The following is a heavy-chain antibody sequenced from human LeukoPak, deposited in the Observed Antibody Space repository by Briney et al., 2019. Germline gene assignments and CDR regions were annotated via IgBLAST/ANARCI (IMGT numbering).Heavy chain of an antibody. J-gene: IGHJ4*02. CDR2: INAGNGNT. CDR3: AGDKGGGAVAGTATDY. Sequence: ASVKVSCKASGYTFTSYAMHWVRQAPGQRLEWMGWINAGNGNTKYSQKFQGRVTITRDTSASTAYMELSSLRSDDTAVYYCAGDKGGGAVAGTATDYWGQGTLVTVSS. CDR1: GYTFTSYA. D-gene: IGHD6-19*01. V-gene: IGHV1-3*01.